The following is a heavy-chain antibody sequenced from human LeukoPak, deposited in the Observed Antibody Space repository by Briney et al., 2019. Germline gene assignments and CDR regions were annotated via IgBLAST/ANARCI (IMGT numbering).Heavy chain of an antibody. D-gene: IGHD3-10*01. CDR3: SRGCRVVRGAVLYYFDY. CDR1: GFTFGDYA. Sequence: GGSLRLSCTASGFTFGDYAMSSVRQAPGKWMELVGFIRAKAHGGTREYAASVEGRVTISRDDSKRIAYLQMNSLKHEDTAVYYCSRGCRVVRGAVLYYFDYWGQGTLVTVSS. CDR2: IRAKAHGGTR. V-gene: IGHV3-49*04. J-gene: IGHJ4*02.